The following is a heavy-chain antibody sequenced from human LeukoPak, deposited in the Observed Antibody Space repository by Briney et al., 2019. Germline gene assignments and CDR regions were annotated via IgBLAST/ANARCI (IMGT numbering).Heavy chain of an antibody. D-gene: IGHD2-2*01. CDR3: AREGIGYCSSTSCDIYGMDV. CDR1: GFTFSSYS. Sequence: TGGSLRLSCAASGFTFSSYSMNWVRQAPGKGLEWVSYSSSSSSTIYYADSVKGRFTISRDNAKNSLYLQMNSLRAEDTAVYYCAREGIGYCSSTSCDIYGMDVWGQGTTVTVSS. J-gene: IGHJ6*02. V-gene: IGHV3-48*01. CDR2: SSSSSSTI.